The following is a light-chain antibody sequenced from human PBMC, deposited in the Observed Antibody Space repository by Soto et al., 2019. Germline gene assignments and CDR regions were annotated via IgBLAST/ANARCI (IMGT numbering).Light chain of an antibody. CDR1: QSVSSSY. J-gene: IGKJ5*01. CDR2: DAS. CDR3: QQGGDWPPIT. Sequence: EIVFSHSPATLSLSPVERATLSCWASQSVSSSYLAWYQQKPGLAPRLLIYDASSRATGIPDRFSGSGSGTDFTLTISRLEPEDSAVYYCQQGGDWPPITFGQGTRLEIK. V-gene: IGKV3D-20*01.